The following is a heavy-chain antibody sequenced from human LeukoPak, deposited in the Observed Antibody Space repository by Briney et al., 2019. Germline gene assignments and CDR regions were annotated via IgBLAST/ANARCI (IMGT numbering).Heavy chain of an antibody. Sequence: PSETLSLTCAVYGGSFSGYYWSWIRQPPGKGLEWIGEINHSGSTNYNPSLKSRVTISVDTSKNQVSLKLSSVTAADTAVYYCAREGIAVAARRYYFDYWGQGTLVTVSS. CDR1: GGSFSGYY. D-gene: IGHD6-19*01. CDR2: INHSGST. CDR3: AREGIAVAARRYYFDY. J-gene: IGHJ4*02. V-gene: IGHV4-34*01.